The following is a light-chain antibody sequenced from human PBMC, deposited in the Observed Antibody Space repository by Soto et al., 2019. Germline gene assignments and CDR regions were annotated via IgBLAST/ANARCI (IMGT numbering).Light chain of an antibody. V-gene: IGLV2-14*01. CDR3: SSYTSSITYV. J-gene: IGLJ1*01. CDR1: SSDVGGYNY. CDR2: EVT. Sequence: QSALTQPASVSGSPGQSITISCTGTSSDVGGYNYVSWYQQHPGKAPKLMIYEVTNRPSGVSNRFSGSKSGNTASLTISGLQADDEADYYCSSYTSSITYVFGTWTKVTVL.